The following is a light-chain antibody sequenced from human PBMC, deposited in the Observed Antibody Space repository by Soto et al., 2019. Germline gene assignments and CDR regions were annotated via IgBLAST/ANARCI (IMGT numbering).Light chain of an antibody. CDR1: QSISSW. CDR2: KAS. J-gene: IGKJ1*01. V-gene: IGKV1-5*03. CDR3: QQYNDKWT. Sequence: DIQMTQSPSTQSASVGDRVTITCRASQSISSWLAWYQQKPGKAPNLLIYKASSLQSGVPSRFSGSGSGTEFTLTISSLQPDDCGTYYCQQYNDKWTFGQGTK.